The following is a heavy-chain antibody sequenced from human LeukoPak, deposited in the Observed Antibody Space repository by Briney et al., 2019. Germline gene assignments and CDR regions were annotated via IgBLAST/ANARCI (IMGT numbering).Heavy chain of an antibody. J-gene: IGHJ4*02. D-gene: IGHD3-3*01. Sequence: PGASERLSCTASGLSQRIYAMRGPRDAPGEGVEGVGFISYDGGNKYYADSVKGRFTISRDNSKNTLYLQMNSLRAEDTAVYYCARVQARYDFWSGPDYWGQGTLVTVSS. CDR3: ARVQARYDFWSGPDY. CDR2: ISYDGGNK. V-gene: IGHV3-30-3*01. CDR1: GLSQRIYA.